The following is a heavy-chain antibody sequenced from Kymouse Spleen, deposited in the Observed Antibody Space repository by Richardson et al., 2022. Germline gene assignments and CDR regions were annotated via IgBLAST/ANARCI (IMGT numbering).Heavy chain of an antibody. CDR2: IWYDGSNK. D-gene: IGHD3-9*01. CDR1: GFTFSSYG. CDR3: AREKYYDILTGYYYYYGMDV. V-gene: IGHV3-33*01. Sequence: QVQLVESGGGVVQPGRSLRLSCAASGFTFSSYGMHWVRQAPGKGLEWVAVIWYDGSNKYYADSVKGRFTISRDNSKNTLYLQMNSLRAEDTAVYYCAREKYYDILTGYYYYYGMDVWGQGTTVTVSS. J-gene: IGHJ6*02.